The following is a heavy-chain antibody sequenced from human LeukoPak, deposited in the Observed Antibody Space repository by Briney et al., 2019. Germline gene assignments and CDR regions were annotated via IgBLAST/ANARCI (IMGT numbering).Heavy chain of an antibody. V-gene: IGHV3-7*01. CDR3: AREVLGSPSSRWQWLSFAFDI. Sequence: PGGSLRLSCAASGFTFSSYWMSWVRQAPGKGLEWVANIKNDGSEKYYVDSVKGRFTISRDNAKNSLYLQMNSLRAEDTAVYYCAREVLGSPSSRWQWLSFAFDIWGQGTMVTVSS. J-gene: IGHJ3*02. CDR1: GFTFSSYW. CDR2: IKNDGSEK. D-gene: IGHD6-19*01.